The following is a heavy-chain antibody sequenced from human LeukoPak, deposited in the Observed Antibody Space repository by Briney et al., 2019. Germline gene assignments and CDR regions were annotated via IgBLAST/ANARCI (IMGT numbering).Heavy chain of an antibody. CDR3: ARHLIGGALDI. J-gene: IGHJ3*02. V-gene: IGHV2-70*11. CDR2: IDWDDDK. CDR1: GFSFTTRGMC. Sequence: SGPALLKPTQTVTLTCTFSGFSFTTRGMCVSWIRQAPGKALEWLGRIDWDDDKYYSTSLKTRLTISKDPSKDQVVLTLTKMDPADTGTYYCARHLIGGALDIWGQGTVVTVSS. D-gene: IGHD2/OR15-2a*01.